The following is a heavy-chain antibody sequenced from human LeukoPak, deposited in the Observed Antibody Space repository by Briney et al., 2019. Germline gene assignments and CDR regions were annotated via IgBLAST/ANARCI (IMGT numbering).Heavy chain of an antibody. V-gene: IGHV3-33*01. CDR1: GXSFSRYG. D-gene: IGHD2-15*01. CDR3: ARGGCSGGTCYAGTDWSDP. Sequence: TGGSLRLSCAASGXSFSRYGVHWVRQAPGKGLEWVAVIWYDGSNEYYADSVTGRFAISRDNSKNTLYLQMNSLRVEDTAVYYCARGGCSGGTCYAGTDWSDPWGQGTLVTVSS. CDR2: IWYDGSNE. J-gene: IGHJ5*02.